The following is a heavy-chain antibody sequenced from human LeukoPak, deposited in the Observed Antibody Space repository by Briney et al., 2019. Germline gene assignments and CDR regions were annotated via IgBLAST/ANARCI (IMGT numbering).Heavy chain of an antibody. CDR3: ARDYGYSYGNDY. Sequence: ASVKVSCKASGYTFTGYYMHWVRQAPGQGLEWMGWINPNSGGTNYAQKFQGRVTMTRDTSISTAYMELSRLRSGDTAVYYCARDYGYSYGNDYWGQGTLVTVSS. CDR2: INPNSGGT. D-gene: IGHD5-18*01. V-gene: IGHV1-2*02. J-gene: IGHJ4*02. CDR1: GYTFTGYY.